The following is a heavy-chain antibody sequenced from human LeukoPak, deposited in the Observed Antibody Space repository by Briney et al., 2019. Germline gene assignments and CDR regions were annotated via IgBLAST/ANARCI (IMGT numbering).Heavy chain of an antibody. CDR1: GGSISSGGYS. J-gene: IGHJ6*02. Sequence: LSLTCAVSGGSISSGGYSWSWVRQAPGKGLEWVSAISGSGGSTYYADSVKGRFTISRDNSKNTLYLQMNSLRAEDTAVYYCAKGGDCSSTSCYQYYYYYGMDVWGQGTTVTVSS. CDR2: ISGSGGST. V-gene: IGHV3-23*01. D-gene: IGHD2-2*01. CDR3: AKGGDCSSTSCYQYYYYYGMDV.